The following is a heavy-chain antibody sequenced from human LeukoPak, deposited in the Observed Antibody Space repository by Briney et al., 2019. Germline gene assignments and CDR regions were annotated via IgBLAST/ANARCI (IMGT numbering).Heavy chain of an antibody. J-gene: IGHJ6*02. D-gene: IGHD3-22*01. CDR2: IKQDGSEK. CDR1: GFTFSSYW. CDR3: ARFSYYYDSSGYYYDSPYYYYGMDV. Sequence: GGSLRLSCAASGFTFSSYWMSWVRQAPGKGLEWVANIKQDGSEKYYVDSVKGRFTISRDNAKNSLYLQMNSLRAEDTAVYYCARFSYYYDSSGYYYDSPYYYYGMDVWGQGTTVTVSS. V-gene: IGHV3-7*01.